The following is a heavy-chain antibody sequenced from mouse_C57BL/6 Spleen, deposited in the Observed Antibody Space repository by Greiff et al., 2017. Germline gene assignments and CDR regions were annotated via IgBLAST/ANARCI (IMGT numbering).Heavy chain of an antibody. D-gene: IGHD1-1*01. CDR2: INPSSGYT. J-gene: IGHJ4*01. CDR3: ARTYGSSGYAMDD. V-gene: IGHV1-7*01. Sequence: VQLQQSGAELAKPGASVKLSCKASGYTFTSYWMHWVKQRPGQGLEWIGYINPSSGYTKYNQKFKDKATLTADNSSSAAYMQLSSLTYEDSAVYYCARTYGSSGYAMDDWDQGTAVTVSS. CDR1: GYTFTSYW.